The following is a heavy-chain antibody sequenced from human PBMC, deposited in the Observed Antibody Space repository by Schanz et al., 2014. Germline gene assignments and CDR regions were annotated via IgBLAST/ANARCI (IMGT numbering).Heavy chain of an antibody. Sequence: EVQLLESGGGLVQPGGSLRLSCAASGFTFSSYAMSWVRQAPGKGLEWVSAISGSGGSTYYAESVRGRFFISRDNAKNSLYLQMKSLRVDDTAVYYCAREQTIFGVTYTDAYDVWGRGTMVTVSS. V-gene: IGHV3-23*01. CDR3: AREQTIFGVTYTDAYDV. D-gene: IGHD3-3*01. CDR2: ISGSGGST. CDR1: GFTFSSYA. J-gene: IGHJ3*01.